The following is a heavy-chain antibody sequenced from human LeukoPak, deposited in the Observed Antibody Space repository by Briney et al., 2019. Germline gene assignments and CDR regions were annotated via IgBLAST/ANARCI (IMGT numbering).Heavy chain of an antibody. J-gene: IGHJ4*02. Sequence: GGSLRLSCAASGFTFSSYSMNWVRQAPGKGLEWVSSISSSSSYIYYADSVKGRFTISRDNAKNSLYLQMNSLRAEDTAVYYCARDYFVYGGNLYFDYWGQGTLVTVSS. CDR3: ARDYFVYGGNLYFDY. D-gene: IGHD4/OR15-4a*01. V-gene: IGHV3-21*01. CDR1: GFTFSSYS. CDR2: ISSSSSYI.